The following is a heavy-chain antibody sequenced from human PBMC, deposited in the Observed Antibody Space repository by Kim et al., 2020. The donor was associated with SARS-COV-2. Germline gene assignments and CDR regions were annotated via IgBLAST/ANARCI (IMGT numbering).Heavy chain of an antibody. CDR1: GFTLSNYE. D-gene: IGHD1-20*01. V-gene: IGHV3-48*03. J-gene: IGHJ3*02. CDR2: INSGGSSI. CDR3: ARDLFAYNSPDVFDI. Sequence: GGSLRLSCAASGFTLSNYEMNWVRQAPGKGLEWVSYINSGGSSIFYADSVKGRFTITRDNAKNSLYLQMNSLRAEDTAVYYCARDLFAYNSPDVFDIWGQGTMVSVSS.